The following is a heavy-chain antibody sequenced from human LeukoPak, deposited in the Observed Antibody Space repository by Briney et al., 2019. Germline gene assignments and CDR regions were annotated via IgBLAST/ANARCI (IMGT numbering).Heavy chain of an antibody. CDR1: GNTFSSYF. CDR3: GRVTLYAFDI. CDR2: IHPSGGTT. D-gene: IGHD4-23*01. J-gene: IGHJ3*02. Sequence: ASVKVSCKASGNTFSSYFIHWVRQAPGHGLEWMGIIHPSGGTTSYEQEFQGRVTMTRDKSTSTVYMELSSLRSEDTAVYYCGRVTLYAFDIWGQGTMVTVSS. V-gene: IGHV1-46*01.